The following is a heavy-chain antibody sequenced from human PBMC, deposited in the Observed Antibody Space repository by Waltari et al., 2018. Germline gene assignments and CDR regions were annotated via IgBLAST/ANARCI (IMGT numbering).Heavy chain of an antibody. CDR3: ASRYCSSTSCHPEDYYYYYGMDV. D-gene: IGHD2-2*01. J-gene: IGHJ6*02. V-gene: IGHV1-69*01. CDR1: GGTFSSYA. Sequence: QVQLVQSGAEVKKPGSSVKVSCKASGGTFSSYAISWVRQAPGQGLEWMGGIIPIFGTANNAQKFQGRVTITADESTSTAYMELSSLRSEDTAVYYCASRYCSSTSCHPEDYYYYYGMDVWGQGTTVTVSS. CDR2: IIPIFGTA.